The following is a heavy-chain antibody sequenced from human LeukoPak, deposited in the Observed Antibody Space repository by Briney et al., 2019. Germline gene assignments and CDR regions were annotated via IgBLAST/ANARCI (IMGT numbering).Heavy chain of an antibody. Sequence: PSETLSLTCTVSGGSISSGGYYWSWIRQHPGKGLEWIGYIYYSGSTYYNPSLKSRVTISVDTSKNQFSLKLSAVTAADTAVYYCARDTAMGFDYWGQGTLVTVSS. V-gene: IGHV4-31*03. CDR1: GGSISSGGYY. CDR2: IYYSGST. J-gene: IGHJ4*02. CDR3: ARDTAMGFDY. D-gene: IGHD5-18*01.